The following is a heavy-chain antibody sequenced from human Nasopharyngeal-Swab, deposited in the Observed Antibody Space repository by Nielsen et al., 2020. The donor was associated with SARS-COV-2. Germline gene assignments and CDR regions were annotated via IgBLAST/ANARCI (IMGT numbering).Heavy chain of an antibody. V-gene: IGHV1-18*01. CDR3: AREVIEQGVSDAFDF. D-gene: IGHD3-16*02. J-gene: IGHJ3*01. CDR2: ISVHNGRT. Sequence: ASVKVSCKTSGYIFTGYGLSWVRQAPGQGLEWMGWISVHNGRTNYAQKFQGRVTVTTDTSTYTAYMELRSLRSDDTAVYYCAREVIEQGVSDAFDFWGQGTLVTVSS. CDR1: GYIFTGYG.